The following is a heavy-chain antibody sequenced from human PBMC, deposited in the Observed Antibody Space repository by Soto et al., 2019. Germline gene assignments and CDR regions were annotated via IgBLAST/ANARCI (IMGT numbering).Heavy chain of an antibody. CDR2: VYYTGGT. D-gene: IGHD3-3*02. V-gene: IGHV4-39*02. CDR1: DGSISSRSNY. CDR3: AREGPPIRDHNPPEYFHQ. Sequence: QLQLQESGPGLVKPSETLSLTCTVSDGSISSRSNYWGWIRQPPGKDLEWIGSVYYTGGTYYNPSLKSRVAISIDMSKNQFSLDLSFVTAADTAVYYCAREGPPIRDHNPPEYFHQWGQGTLVTVSS. J-gene: IGHJ1*01.